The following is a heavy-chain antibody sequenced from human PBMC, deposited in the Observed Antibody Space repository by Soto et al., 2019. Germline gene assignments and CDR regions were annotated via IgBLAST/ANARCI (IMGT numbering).Heavy chain of an antibody. J-gene: IGHJ5*02. D-gene: IGHD5-18*01. CDR1: GGSIHTYY. V-gene: IGHV4-59*01. CDR3: AREHGFSYGLNYFDP. Sequence: QVQLQESGPGLVKPSETLSLTCTVSGGSIHTYYWSWIRQPPGKGLQWIGHIYDRGSTNYNPSLTSRVTMSVDTSKSQFSQSLSSVTAADPAFYYRAREHGFSYGLNYFDPWGQGTLVTVSS. CDR2: IYDRGST.